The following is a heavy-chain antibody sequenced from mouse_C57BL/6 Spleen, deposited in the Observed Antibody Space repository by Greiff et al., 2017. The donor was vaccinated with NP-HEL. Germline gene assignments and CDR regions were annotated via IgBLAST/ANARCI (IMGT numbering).Heavy chain of an antibody. D-gene: IGHD6-1*01. V-gene: IGHV5-9-1*02. CDR3: TNGPTGWFAY. CDR2: ISSGGDYI. CDR1: GFTFSSYA. Sequence: DVMLVESGEGLVKPGGSLKLSCAASGFTFSSYAMSWVRQTPEKRLEWVAYISSGGDYIYYADTVKGRFTISRDNARNTLYLQMSSLKSEDTAMYYCTNGPTGWFAYWGQGTLVTVSA. J-gene: IGHJ3*01.